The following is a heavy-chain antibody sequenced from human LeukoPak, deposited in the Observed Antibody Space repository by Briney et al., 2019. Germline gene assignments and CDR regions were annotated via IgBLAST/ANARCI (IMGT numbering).Heavy chain of an antibody. CDR2: INHSGST. CDR1: GGSCSGYY. J-gene: IGHJ4*02. CDR3: ARVRSGGSRRSPFDY. V-gene: IGHV4-34*01. D-gene: IGHD2-15*01. Sequence: SETLSLTCAVYGGSCSGYYWSWIRQPPGKGLEWIGEINHSGSTNYNPSLKSRVTISVDTSKNQFSLKLSSVTAADTAVYYCARVRSGGSRRSPFDYWGQGTLVTVSS.